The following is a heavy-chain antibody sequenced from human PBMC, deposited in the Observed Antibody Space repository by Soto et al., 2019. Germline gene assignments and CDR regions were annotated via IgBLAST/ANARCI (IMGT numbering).Heavy chain of an antibody. CDR2: IKQDGSEK. Sequence: EVQLVESGGGLVQPGGSLRLSCAASGFTFSSYWMSWVRQAPGKGLEWVANIKQDGSEKYYVDSVKGRFTISRDNAKNSLYLQMNSLRAEDTAVYYCAREEITIFGVVIIKYYFDYWGQGTLVTVSS. CDR1: GFTFSSYW. D-gene: IGHD3-3*01. CDR3: AREEITIFGVVIIKYYFDY. J-gene: IGHJ4*02. V-gene: IGHV3-7*01.